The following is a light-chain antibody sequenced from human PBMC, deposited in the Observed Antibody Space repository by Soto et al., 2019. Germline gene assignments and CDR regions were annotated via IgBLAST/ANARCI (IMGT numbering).Light chain of an antibody. J-gene: IGKJ5*01. CDR3: QQFNSYPIT. CDR2: IAS. V-gene: IGKV1-13*02. Sequence: AIPLTQSPSSLSASVGDTVTITCRASQGITAALAWYQQKPGKAPKLLISIASSLETGVPSRFSGSGSGTDFTLTITSLQPEDFATYYCQQFNSYPITFGQGTRLEIK. CDR1: QGITAA.